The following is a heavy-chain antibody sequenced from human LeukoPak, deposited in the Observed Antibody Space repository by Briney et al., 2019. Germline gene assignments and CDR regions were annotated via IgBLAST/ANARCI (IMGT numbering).Heavy chain of an antibody. D-gene: IGHD3-10*01. CDR2: FYYPGST. CDR1: SGSISTSNYY. J-gene: IGHJ4*02. Sequence: SETLSLTCTVSSGSISTSNYYWAWIRQPPGKGLEWIGSFYYPGSTYYNPSLKSRVTISIDASRNQFSLNLSSVTAADTAVCYCASRSGGDYWGQGTLVTVSS. CDR3: ASRSGGDY. V-gene: IGHV4-39*01.